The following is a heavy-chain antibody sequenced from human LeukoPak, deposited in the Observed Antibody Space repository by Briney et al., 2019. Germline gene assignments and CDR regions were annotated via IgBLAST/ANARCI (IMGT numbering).Heavy chain of an antibody. V-gene: IGHV4-34*01. D-gene: IGHD1-26*01. CDR1: GGSFSGYY. CDR3: ARIFPIVGPTGSVDY. CDR2: INHSGST. Sequence: SETLSLTCAVYGGSFSGYYWSWIRQPPGKGLEWIGEINHSGSTNYNPSLKSRVTISVDTSKNQFSLKLSSVTAADTAVYYCARIFPIVGPTGSVDYWGQGTLVTVSS. J-gene: IGHJ4*02.